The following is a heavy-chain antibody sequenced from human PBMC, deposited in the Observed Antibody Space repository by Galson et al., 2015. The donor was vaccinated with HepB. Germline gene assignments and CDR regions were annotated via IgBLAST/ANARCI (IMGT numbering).Heavy chain of an antibody. J-gene: IGHJ4*02. CDR2: ISSRSSYI. V-gene: IGHV3-11*06. D-gene: IGHD6-19*01. Sequence: SLRLSCAASGFTFSDYYMSWIRQAPGKGLEWVSYISSRSSYINYADSVKGRFTISRDNAKNSPYLQMNSLRADDTAVYYCAKDSAAGTEPTFDYWGQGTLVTVSS. CDR1: GFTFSDYY. CDR3: AKDSAAGTEPTFDY.